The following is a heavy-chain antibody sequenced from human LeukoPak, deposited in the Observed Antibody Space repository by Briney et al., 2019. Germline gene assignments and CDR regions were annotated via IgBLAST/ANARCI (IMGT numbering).Heavy chain of an antibody. V-gene: IGHV3-23*01. CDR3: ARSDFWSGYYSAY. CDR2: ISDTGGST. CDR1: GFTFRRFA. D-gene: IGHD3-3*01. J-gene: IGHJ4*02. Sequence: PGGSLRLSCAASGFTFRRFAMTWVRQAPGKGLEWVSTISDTGGSTSYADSVEGRFTISRDNSKNTLSLQMNSLRADDTATYYCARSDFWSGYYSAYWGQGTLVTVSS.